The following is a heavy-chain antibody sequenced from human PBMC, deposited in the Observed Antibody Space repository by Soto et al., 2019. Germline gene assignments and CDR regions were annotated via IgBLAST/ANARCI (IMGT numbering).Heavy chain of an antibody. CDR1: GFTFSSYG. CDR3: AKDLAGQWLAYFDY. V-gene: IGHV3-30*18. Sequence: PGGSLGLSCAASGFTFSSYGMHWVRQAPGKGLGWVAVISYDGSNKNYADSVKGRFTISRDNSKNTLYLQMNSLRAEDTAVYYCAKDLAGQWLAYFDYWGQGTVVTVSS. J-gene: IGHJ4*02. CDR2: ISYDGSNK. D-gene: IGHD6-19*01.